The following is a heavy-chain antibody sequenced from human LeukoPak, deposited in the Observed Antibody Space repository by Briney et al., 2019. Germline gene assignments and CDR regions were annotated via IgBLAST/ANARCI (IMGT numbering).Heavy chain of an antibody. V-gene: IGHV1-24*01. Sequence: GASVKVSCKVSGYTLTELSMHWVRQAPGKGLEWMGGFDPEDGETIYAQKFQGRVTMTEDTSTDTAYMELSSLRSEGTAVYYCATPLRGLYYYYMDVWGKGTTVTVSS. J-gene: IGHJ6*03. CDR2: FDPEDGET. CDR1: GYTLTELS. CDR3: ATPLRGLYYYYMDV. D-gene: IGHD5-12*01.